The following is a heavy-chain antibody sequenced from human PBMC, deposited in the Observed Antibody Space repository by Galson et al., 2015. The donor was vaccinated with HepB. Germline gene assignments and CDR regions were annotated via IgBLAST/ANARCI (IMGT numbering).Heavy chain of an antibody. Sequence: SLRLTCAASGFTFSSYAMSWVRQAPGKGLEWVSAISGSGGSTYYADSVKGRFTISRDNSKNTLYLQMNSLRAEDTAVYYCAKDRVGATHYYYYYGMDVWGQGTTVTVSS. J-gene: IGHJ6*02. CDR1: GFTFSSYA. CDR2: ISGSGGST. V-gene: IGHV3-23*01. D-gene: IGHD1-26*01. CDR3: AKDRVGATHYYYYYGMDV.